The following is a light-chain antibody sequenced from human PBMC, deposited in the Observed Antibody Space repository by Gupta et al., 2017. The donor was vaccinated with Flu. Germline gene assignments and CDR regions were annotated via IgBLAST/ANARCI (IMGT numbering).Light chain of an antibody. CDR1: YSVSDSDAGSNY. CDR2: ALS. CDR3: MQRKEIPLT. Sequence: CSSSYSVSDSDAGSNYLCWYLQTPGQSPQLLIYALSCRASGVQDSFSGSGSGTYFTINISRVEDEDVGVYYWMQRKEIPLTFGAGTKVDIK. J-gene: IGKJ3*01. V-gene: IGKV2-40*01.